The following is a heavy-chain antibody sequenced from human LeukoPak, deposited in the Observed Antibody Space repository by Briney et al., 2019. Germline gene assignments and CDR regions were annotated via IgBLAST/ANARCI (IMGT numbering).Heavy chain of an antibody. Sequence: GGSLRLSCAASGFTFSSYSMNWVRQAPGKGLEWVSSTSSSSSYIYYADSVKGRFTISRDNAKNSLYLQMNSLRAEDTAVYYCARDNNAVAVASNWFDPWGQGTLVTVSS. CDR2: TSSSSSYI. CDR1: GFTFSSYS. J-gene: IGHJ5*02. V-gene: IGHV3-21*01. D-gene: IGHD6-19*01. CDR3: ARDNNAVAVASNWFDP.